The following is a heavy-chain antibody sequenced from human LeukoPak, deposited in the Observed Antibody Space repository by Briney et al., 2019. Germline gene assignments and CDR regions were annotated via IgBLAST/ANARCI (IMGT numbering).Heavy chain of an antibody. J-gene: IGHJ5*02. CDR1: DYSISNGYF. CDR3: ARAFSRSGYSSVWFDP. CDR2: IYHTGGT. V-gene: IGHV4-38-2*01. Sequence: SETLSLTCGVSDYSISNGYFWAWIRQPPGKGLEWIGSIYHTGGTTYNPSLKSRVTMSVDTSKNQFSLRVTSVTAADTAVYYCARAFSRSGYSSVWFDPWGQGTLVTVSS. D-gene: IGHD3-22*01.